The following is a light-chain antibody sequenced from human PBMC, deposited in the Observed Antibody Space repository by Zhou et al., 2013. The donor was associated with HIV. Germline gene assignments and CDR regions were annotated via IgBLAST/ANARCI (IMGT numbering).Light chain of an antibody. J-gene: IGKJ1*01. Sequence: IQMTQSPSSLSASVGDRVTITCRASQAIRNDVAWYQQKPGKAPELLIYVASNLQSGAPSRFSGSGSGTDFTLTISSLQPEDVATYFCLQDYNYPWTFGQGTKVEIK. CDR2: VAS. V-gene: IGKV1-6*01. CDR1: QAIRND. CDR3: LQDYNYPWT.